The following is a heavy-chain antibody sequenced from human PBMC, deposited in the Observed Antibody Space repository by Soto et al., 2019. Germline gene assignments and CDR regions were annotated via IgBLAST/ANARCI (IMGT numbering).Heavy chain of an antibody. CDR3: ASDLSGNGLDI. V-gene: IGHV4-4*07. D-gene: IGHD1-26*01. CDR1: GDSIGRFY. J-gene: IGHJ6*02. CDR2: IYSTGGT. Sequence: SETLSLTCNVAGDSIGRFYWSWIRQSAEKGLEWIGRIYSTGGTAYNPALKGRITISLDRSNNHVSLEMNSVTAADTVVYFCASDLSGNGLDIWRRGTRVTVSS.